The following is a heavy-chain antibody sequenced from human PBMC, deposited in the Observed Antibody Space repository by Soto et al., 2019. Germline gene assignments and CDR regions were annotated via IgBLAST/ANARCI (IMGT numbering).Heavy chain of an antibody. V-gene: IGHV1-69*08. CDR1: GGTFSSYT. J-gene: IGHJ3*02. CDR2: IIPILGIT. Sequence: QVQLVQSGAEVKKPGSSVKVSCKASGGTFSSYTISWVRQAPGQGLEWMGRIIPILGITNYAQKFQGRVTITADESTTSAYMELNSLRSDDTAIYYCARDSKRPEDDYADYEGGQYKGDDAFDIWGQGTMVTVSS. CDR3: ARDSKRPEDDYADYEGGQYKGDDAFDI. D-gene: IGHD4-17*01.